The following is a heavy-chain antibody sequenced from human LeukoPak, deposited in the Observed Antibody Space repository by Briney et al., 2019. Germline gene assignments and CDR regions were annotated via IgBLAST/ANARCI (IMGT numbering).Heavy chain of an antibody. CDR1: GFTFNNYA. D-gene: IGHD3-10*01. V-gene: IGHV3-23*01. CDR2: ISYSGGNT. J-gene: IGHJ5*02. Sequence: GGSLRLSCAASGFTFNNYAMSWVRQAPGKGLEWVSAISYSGGNTYYAESVKGRFTISRDNSKNTLYLQMNSLRAEDTAVYYRAKGGWSSWFDPWGQGTLVTVSS. CDR3: AKGGWSSWFDP.